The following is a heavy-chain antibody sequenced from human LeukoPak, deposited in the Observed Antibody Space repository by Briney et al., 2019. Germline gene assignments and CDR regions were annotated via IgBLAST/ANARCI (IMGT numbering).Heavy chain of an antibody. D-gene: IGHD6-19*01. CDR3: ARDADSSGSDNFDI. J-gene: IGHJ3*02. CDR1: GDSITSGDYC. V-gene: IGHV4-30-4*01. CDR2: VYYRGST. Sequence: SETLSLTCTVSGDSITSGDYCWSWIRQPPGKGLEWIGYVYYRGSTYYNPSLKSRVTISVDTSKNQFSLKLSSVNVADTAVYYCARDADSSGSDNFDIWGQGTMVTVSS.